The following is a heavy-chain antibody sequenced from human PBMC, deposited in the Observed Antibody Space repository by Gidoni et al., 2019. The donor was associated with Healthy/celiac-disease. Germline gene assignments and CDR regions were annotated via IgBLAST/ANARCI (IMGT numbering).Heavy chain of an antibody. V-gene: IGHV3-73*02. CDR3: TRPAVRGVSP. CDR2: IRSKANSYET. Sequence: EVQLVESVGGLVQPGGPLKLSCAASGFTFTGSAMHWVRQASGKGLEWVGRIRSKANSYETAYAASVKGRFTISRDDSKNTAYLQMNSLKTEDTAVYYCTRPAVRGVSPWGQGTLVTVSS. J-gene: IGHJ5*02. D-gene: IGHD3-10*01. CDR1: GFTFTGSA.